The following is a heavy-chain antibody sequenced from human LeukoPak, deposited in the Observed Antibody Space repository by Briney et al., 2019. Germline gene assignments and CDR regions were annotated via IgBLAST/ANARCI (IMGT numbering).Heavy chain of an antibody. CDR2: IYSDNT. D-gene: IGHD5-12*01. CDR1: GFTVSSNS. CDR3: ASRSPYSGYDLYDY. J-gene: IGHJ4*02. Sequence: GGSLRLSCTVSGFTVSSNSMSWVRQAPGKGLEWVSFIYSDNTHYSDSVKGRFTISRDNSKNTLYLQMNSLRAEDTAVYYCASRSPYSGYDLYDYWGQGTLVTVS. V-gene: IGHV3-53*01.